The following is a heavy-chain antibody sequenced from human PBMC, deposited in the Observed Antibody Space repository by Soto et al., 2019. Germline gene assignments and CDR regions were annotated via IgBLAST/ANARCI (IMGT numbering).Heavy chain of an antibody. CDR3: ARHSSSSFIRSDYYYMDV. CDR1: GFTFSSYS. CDR2: ISSSSSTI. D-gene: IGHD6-6*01. J-gene: IGHJ6*03. V-gene: IGHV3-48*01. Sequence: GGSLRLSCAASGFTFSSYSMNWVRQAPGKGLEWVSYISSSSSTIYYADSVKGRFTISRDNAKNSLYLQMNSLRAEDTAVYYCARHSSSSFIRSDYYYMDVWGKGTTVTVSS.